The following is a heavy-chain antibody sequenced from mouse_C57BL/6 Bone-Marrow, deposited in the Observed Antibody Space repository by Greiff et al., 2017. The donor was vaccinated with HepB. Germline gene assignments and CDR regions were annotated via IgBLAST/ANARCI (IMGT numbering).Heavy chain of an antibody. CDR3: ARGRLIKMDY. D-gene: IGHD1-1*01. Sequence: VQLQQPGAELVKPGASVKMSCKASGYSFTSYWITWVKQRPGQGLEWIGDIYPGSGSTNYNEKFKSKATLTVDTSSSTAYMHLSSLTSEDSAVYYCARGRLIKMDYWGQGTSVTVSS. J-gene: IGHJ4*01. CDR1: GYSFTSYW. CDR2: IYPGSGST. V-gene: IGHV1-55*01.